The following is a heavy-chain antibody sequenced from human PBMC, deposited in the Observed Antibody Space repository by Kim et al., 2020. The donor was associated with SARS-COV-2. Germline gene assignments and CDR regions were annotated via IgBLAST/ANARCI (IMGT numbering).Heavy chain of an antibody. CDR1: GGTFSSYA. CDR2: IIPIFGTA. V-gene: IGHV1-69*13. CDR3: ASPRYSGSYGTDY. D-gene: IGHD1-26*01. J-gene: IGHJ4*02. Sequence: SVKVSCKASGGTFSSYAISWVRQAPGQGLEWMGGIIPIFGTANYAQKFQGRVTITADESTSTAYMELSSLRSEDTAVYYCASPRYSGSYGTDYWGRGTLVTVSS.